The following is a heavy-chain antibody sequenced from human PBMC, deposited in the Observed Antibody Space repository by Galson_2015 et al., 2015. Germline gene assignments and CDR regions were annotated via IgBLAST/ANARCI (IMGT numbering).Heavy chain of an antibody. CDR3: AKEFKGGTHKGFDH. D-gene: IGHD1-26*01. CDR1: GGSISNDNW. J-gene: IGHJ4*02. Sequence: ETLSLTCVVSGGSISNDNWWMWVRQPPGMGLEWIGEIFHTGGTNYNPSVKSRVTMSVDTSKNMFSLKLTSVTAADTAIYYCAKEFKGGTHKGFDHWGQGVLVTVSS. CDR2: IFHTGGT. V-gene: IGHV4/OR15-8*01.